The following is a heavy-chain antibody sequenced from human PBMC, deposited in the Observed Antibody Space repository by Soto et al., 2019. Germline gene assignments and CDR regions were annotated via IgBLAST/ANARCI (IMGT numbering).Heavy chain of an antibody. CDR1: GGSVSSGDFC. CDR3: ARCGSCYGMDV. D-gene: IGHD5-12*01. J-gene: IGHJ6*02. CDR2: VYSGGNT. V-gene: IGHV4-30-4*01. Sequence: QVHLQESGPGLVKPSQTLSLTCTVSGGSVSSGDFCWSWFRQPPGKGLEWIWYVYSGGNTYYNPSFESSITMSVDMSINQLSVKLSSVTDADSAVYYYARCGSCYGMDVWGQGPTVAVSS.